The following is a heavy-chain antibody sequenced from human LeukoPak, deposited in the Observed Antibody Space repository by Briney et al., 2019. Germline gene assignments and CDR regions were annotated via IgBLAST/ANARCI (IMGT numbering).Heavy chain of an antibody. CDR1: GYTFTDYY. V-gene: IGHV1-2*02. CDR2: MHPNSGGT. Sequence: EASVKVSCKASGYTFTDYYMHWLRQAPGQGLEWMGWMHPNSGGTNYAQKFQGGVTMTRDTSISTAYMDLSSLRSDDTAVYYCARHTTIFGVAIIDIWGQGTMVTVSS. D-gene: IGHD3-3*01. CDR3: ARHTTIFGVAIIDI. J-gene: IGHJ3*02.